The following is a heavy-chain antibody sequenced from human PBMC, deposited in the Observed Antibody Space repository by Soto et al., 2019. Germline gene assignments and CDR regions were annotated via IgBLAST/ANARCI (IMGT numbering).Heavy chain of an antibody. CDR3: ARARYCSGGSCRYFDY. J-gene: IGHJ4*02. CDR1: GYTFTSYD. V-gene: IGHV1-8*01. D-gene: IGHD2-15*01. Sequence: ASVKVSCTASGYTFTSYDINWVRQATGQGLEWMGWMNPNSGNTGYAQKFQGRVTMTRNTSISTAYMELSSLRSEDTAVYYCARARYCSGGSCRYFDYWGQGTLVTVSS. CDR2: MNPNSGNT.